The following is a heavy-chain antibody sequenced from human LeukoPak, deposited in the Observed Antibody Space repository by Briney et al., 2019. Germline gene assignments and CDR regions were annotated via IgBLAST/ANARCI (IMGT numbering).Heavy chain of an antibody. D-gene: IGHD4-23*01. Sequence: GGSLRLSCAASGFTFSNFWMHWVRQAPGKGLVWVSRIASDGSSTTYADSVKGRFSISRDNAKNTLYLQMNSLRVEDTAVYYCARGRPHGNDYWGQGTLVTVSS. CDR3: ARGRPHGNDY. CDR1: GFTFSNFW. CDR2: IASDGSST. J-gene: IGHJ4*02. V-gene: IGHV3-74*01.